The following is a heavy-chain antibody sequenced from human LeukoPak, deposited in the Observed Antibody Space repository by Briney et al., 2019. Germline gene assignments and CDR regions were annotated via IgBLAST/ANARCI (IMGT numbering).Heavy chain of an antibody. Sequence: GASGKVSCKASRYTFTPYAMNSVRQAPGQRREWRGGLNASNGDTKSSQKFQERVTITRNTSISTAYMELSSLRSEDTAVYYCARGPIYDFWSGYQGGDWFDPWGQGTLVTVSS. CDR2: LNASNGDT. V-gene: IGHV1-3*01. CDR1: RYTFTPYA. J-gene: IGHJ5*02. CDR3: ARGPIYDFWSGYQGGDWFDP. D-gene: IGHD3-3*01.